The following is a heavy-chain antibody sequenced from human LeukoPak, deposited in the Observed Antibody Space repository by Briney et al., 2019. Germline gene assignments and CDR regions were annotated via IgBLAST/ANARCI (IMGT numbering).Heavy chain of an antibody. V-gene: IGHV4-61*02. CDR1: GGSISSGSYS. CDR2: MYSSGTT. Sequence: NPSETLSLTCTVSGGSISSGSYSWNWIRQPAGKGLEWIGRMYSSGTTNYNPSLKSRVTISVDTSKNQFSLKLSSVTASDTAVYYCATSPVTTWWFDPWGQGTLVTVSS. CDR3: ATSPVTTWWFDP. J-gene: IGHJ5*02. D-gene: IGHD4-17*01.